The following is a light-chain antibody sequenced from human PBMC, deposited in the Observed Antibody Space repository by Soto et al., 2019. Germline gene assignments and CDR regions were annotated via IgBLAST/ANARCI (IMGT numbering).Light chain of an antibody. Sequence: QSVLTQPPSASGTPGQRVTISCSGSSSNIERNTVNWYQQLPGTAPKLLIYSNDQRPSGVLDRFSGSKSGASASLAISWLQSEDEADYFCAAWDDSLNGVVFGGGTKVTVL. J-gene: IGLJ2*01. CDR2: SND. CDR3: AAWDDSLNGVV. V-gene: IGLV1-44*01. CDR1: SSNIERNT.